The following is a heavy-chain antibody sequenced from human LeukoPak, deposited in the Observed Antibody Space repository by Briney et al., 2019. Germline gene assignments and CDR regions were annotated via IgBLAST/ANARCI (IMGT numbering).Heavy chain of an antibody. Sequence: SETLPLTCTVSGGSISSYYCNWIRQPAGKGLEWIGRIYTSGSTNYNPSLKSRVTMSVDTSKNQFSLKLRSVTAADTAVYYCARDRVGSGWFDYWGQGTLVTVSS. CDR1: GGSISSYY. J-gene: IGHJ4*02. V-gene: IGHV4-4*07. CDR3: ARDRVGSGWFDY. D-gene: IGHD6-19*01. CDR2: IYTSGST.